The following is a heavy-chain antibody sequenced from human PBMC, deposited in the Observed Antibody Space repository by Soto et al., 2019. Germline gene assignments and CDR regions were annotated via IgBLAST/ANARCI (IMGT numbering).Heavy chain of an antibody. V-gene: IGHV3-23*01. CDR2: ITDSGGDT. D-gene: IGHD2-2*01. J-gene: IGHJ4*02. Sequence: DVQLLESEGGLVQPGGSLRLACAASGFTFSSYAMSWVRQAPGKGLEWVSAITDSGGDTYHADSVKGRFTISRDNTKNTLYLQMNGLRAEDTAVYYCAKGSASSRPYYFDYWGQGTLVTVSS. CDR3: AKGSASSRPYYFDY. CDR1: GFTFSSYA.